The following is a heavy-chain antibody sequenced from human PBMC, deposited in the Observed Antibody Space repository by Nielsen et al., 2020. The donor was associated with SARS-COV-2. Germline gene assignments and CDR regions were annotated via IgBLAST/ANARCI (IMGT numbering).Heavy chain of an antibody. CDR2: IWYDGSNK. V-gene: IGHV3-33*01. CDR3: ARDLVPYYYGMDV. J-gene: IGHJ6*02. Sequence: GGSLRLSCAASGFTFSSYGMHWVRQAPGKGLEWVAVIWYDGSNKYYADSVKGRFTISRDNSKNTLYLQMNSLRAEDTAVYYCARDLVPYYYGMDVWGQGTTVTVSS. CDR1: GFTFSSYG. D-gene: IGHD6-13*01.